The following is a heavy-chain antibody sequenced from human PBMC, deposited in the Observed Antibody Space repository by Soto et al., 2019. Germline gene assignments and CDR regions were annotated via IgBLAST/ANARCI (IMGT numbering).Heavy chain of an antibody. D-gene: IGHD4-17*01. CDR3: ARADYGDTKIYSFDH. CDR2: ISPYNGKT. CDR1: GYTFTEYG. V-gene: IGHV1-18*01. Sequence: ASVKVSCKTSGYTFTEYGISWFRQAPGQGLEWMGWISPYNGKTNYIQEFQDRVTITTDTPSTTVYMDLRTLKSDDTAIYFCARADYGDTKIYSFDHWGQGTLVTVSS. J-gene: IGHJ4*02.